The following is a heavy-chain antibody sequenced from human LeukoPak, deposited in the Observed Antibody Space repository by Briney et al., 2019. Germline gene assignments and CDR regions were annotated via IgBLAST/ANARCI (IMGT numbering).Heavy chain of an antibody. CDR1: GGSINNYY. Sequence: SETLFLTCAVSGGSINNYYWSWIRQPPGKGLEWIGYTSATGSTNYNPSLKSRVTISIDTSKKQFSLNMNSVTAADTAVYHCARLTEYQLTYRFYGFDYWGQGTRVTVS. CDR2: TSATGST. CDR3: ARLTEYQLTYRFYGFDY. V-gene: IGHV4-4*09. J-gene: IGHJ3*01. D-gene: IGHD3-16*02.